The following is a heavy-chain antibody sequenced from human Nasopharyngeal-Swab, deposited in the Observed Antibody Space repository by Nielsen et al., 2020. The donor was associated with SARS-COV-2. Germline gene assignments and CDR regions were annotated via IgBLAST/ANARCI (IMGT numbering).Heavy chain of an antibody. Sequence: GESLKISCTASGFTFGDYAMSWFRQAPGKGLEWVGFIRSKAYGGTTKYAASVKGRFTISRDDSKSIAYLQMNSQKTEDTAVYYCTRDRAGVVVAAEDYWGQGTLVTVSS. CDR3: TRDRAGVVVAAEDY. D-gene: IGHD2-15*01. CDR1: GFTFGDYA. CDR2: IRSKAYGGTT. J-gene: IGHJ4*02. V-gene: IGHV3-49*03.